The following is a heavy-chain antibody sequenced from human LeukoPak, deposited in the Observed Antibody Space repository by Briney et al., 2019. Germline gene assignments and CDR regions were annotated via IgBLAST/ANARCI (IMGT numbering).Heavy chain of an antibody. D-gene: IGHD2-8*01. V-gene: IGHV3-9*01. Sequence: PGRSLRLSCSASGFNLDTDALHWVRQRPGGGLEWVSGIKWKNGFIGYADSVRGRFTLSRDYAMQSMYLQMNSLRSEDTALYYCTKGPVCTNGGCHYYLDHWGQGSLVTVSS. CDR3: TKGPVCTNGGCHYYLDH. CDR1: GFNLDTDA. J-gene: IGHJ4*02. CDR2: IKWKNGFI.